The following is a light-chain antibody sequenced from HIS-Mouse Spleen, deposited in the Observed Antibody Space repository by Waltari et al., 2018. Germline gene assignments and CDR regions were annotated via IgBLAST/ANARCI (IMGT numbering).Light chain of an antibody. CDR3: SSYTSSSTEV. CDR2: DVR. Sequence: QSALTQPASVSGSPGQSITISCTGTSSDVGGYNYVSWYQQHPGKAPKLMIYDVRNRPAGVSIRFSGAKSGNTASLTISGLQAEDEVDYYCSSYTSSSTEVFGGGTKLTVL. CDR1: SSDVGGYNY. J-gene: IGLJ2*01. V-gene: IGLV2-14*03.